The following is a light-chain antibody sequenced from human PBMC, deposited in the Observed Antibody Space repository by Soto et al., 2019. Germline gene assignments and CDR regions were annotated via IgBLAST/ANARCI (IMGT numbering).Light chain of an antibody. J-gene: IGLJ2*01. Sequence: QSVLTQPPSASGSPGQSVTISFTGTSSDVGGYDFVSWYQQHPGKAPKLVIYEVTRRPSGVPDRFSGSKSGNTASLTVSGLQAEDEAVYYCSSYAGSTIFGGGTKLTVL. V-gene: IGLV2-8*01. CDR3: SSYAGSTI. CDR1: SSDVGGYDF. CDR2: EVT.